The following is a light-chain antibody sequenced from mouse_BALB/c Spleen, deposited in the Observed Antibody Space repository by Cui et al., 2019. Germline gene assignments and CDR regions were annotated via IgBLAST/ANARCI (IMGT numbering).Light chain of an antibody. V-gene: IGKV10-96*01. CDR3: EQGNTRT. CDR2: YTS. J-gene: IGKJ2*01. CDR1: QDKSND. Sequence: PMTQTTSSLSASLGDTITFSSRASQDKSNDLNWYQQKPDGTGKLLSYYTSRLHSGIPSRLRGSGSRTDYSLTMSNLEQEDIATYSGEQGNTRTFGGGTKLEIK.